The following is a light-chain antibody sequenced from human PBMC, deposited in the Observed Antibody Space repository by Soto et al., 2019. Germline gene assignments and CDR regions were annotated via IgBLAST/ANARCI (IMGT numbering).Light chain of an antibody. CDR3: QQSYSNPT. Sequence: DVQLTQSPSSLSVFVGDSVTVTCRASKNIITYLHWYHQKPGEAPTLLINAASTLQSGVPSRFSGSGSGTDFTLTINSLQPDDVGTYYCQQSYSNPTFGQGTTVEIK. J-gene: IGKJ1*01. V-gene: IGKV1-39*01. CDR2: AAS. CDR1: KNIITY.